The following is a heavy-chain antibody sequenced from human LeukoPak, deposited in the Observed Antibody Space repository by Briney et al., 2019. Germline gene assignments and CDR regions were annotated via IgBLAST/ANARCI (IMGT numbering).Heavy chain of an antibody. CDR2: IYYSGST. CDR3: ARARYYGSGSPDYYYGMDV. Sequence: SETLSLTCTVSGGSIGSYYWSWIRQPPGKGLEWIGYIYYSGSTNYNPSLKSRVTISVDTSKNQFSLKLSSVTAADTAVYYCARARYYGSGSPDYYYGMDVWGQGTTVTVSS. CDR1: GGSIGSYY. J-gene: IGHJ6*02. D-gene: IGHD3-10*01. V-gene: IGHV4-59*01.